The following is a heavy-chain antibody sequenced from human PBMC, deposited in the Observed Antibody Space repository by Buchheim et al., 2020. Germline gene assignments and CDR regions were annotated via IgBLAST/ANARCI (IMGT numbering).Heavy chain of an antibody. Sequence: QVQLVQSGAEVKKPGASVKVSCKASGYTFTGYYMHWVRQAPGQGLEWMGWINPNSGGTNYEQKFQGRVTMTRDTSISTAYMELSRLRSDDTAVYYCARVFRFQPYYYYGMDVWGQGTT. CDR2: INPNSGGT. V-gene: IGHV1-2*02. D-gene: IGHD2-21*01. CDR1: GYTFTGYY. CDR3: ARVFRFQPYYYYGMDV. J-gene: IGHJ6*02.